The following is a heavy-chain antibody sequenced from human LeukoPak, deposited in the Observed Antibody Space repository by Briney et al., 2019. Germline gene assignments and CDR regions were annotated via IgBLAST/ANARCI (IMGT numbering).Heavy chain of an antibody. CDR3: ARDSEYYYGSGSYCLFDP. CDR2: INAGNGNT. D-gene: IGHD3-10*01. V-gene: IGHV1-3*01. CDR1: GYTFTSYA. Sequence: GASVKVSCKASGYTFTSYAMHWVRQAPGQRLEWMGWINAGNGNTKYSQKFQGRVTITRDTSASTAYMELSSLRSEDTAVYYCARDSEYYYGSGSYCLFDPWGQGTLVTVSS. J-gene: IGHJ5*02.